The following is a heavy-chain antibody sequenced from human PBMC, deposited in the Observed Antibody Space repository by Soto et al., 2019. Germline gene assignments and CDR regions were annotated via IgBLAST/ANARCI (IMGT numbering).Heavy chain of an antibody. Sequence: QVQLVQSGAEVKKPGASVKVSCKAPRYIFTAYFMHWVRQAPGQGLEWMGWITTNNGATPYGLSFTRRVTMTRDTSTSPASMEISSLLSYDTPVYYCAAHAPGPLLDPSAQGTLFIVSS. CDR1: RYIFTAYF. CDR3: AAHAPGPLLDP. J-gene: IGHJ5*02. V-gene: IGHV1-2*02. CDR2: ITTNNGAT.